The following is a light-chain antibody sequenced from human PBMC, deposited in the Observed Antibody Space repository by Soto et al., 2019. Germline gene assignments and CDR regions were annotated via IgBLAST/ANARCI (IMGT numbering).Light chain of an antibody. CDR2: GAS. CDR1: QSVSSSY. CDR3: QQYNNWWT. Sequence: EIVLTQSPGTLSLSAGERATLSWGASQSVSSSYLAWYQQKPGQAPRLLIYGASSRATGIPDRFIGGASGTEFTLTISSLKSEDFAVYYCQQYNNWWTFGQGTKVDIK. V-gene: IGKV3-20*01. J-gene: IGKJ1*01.